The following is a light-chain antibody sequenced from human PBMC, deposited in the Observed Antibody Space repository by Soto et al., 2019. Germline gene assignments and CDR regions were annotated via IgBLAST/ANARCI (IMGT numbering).Light chain of an antibody. CDR1: QSVSSY. V-gene: IGKV3-15*01. CDR2: RAS. CDR3: QQYSTWPPRYT. J-gene: IGKJ2*01. Sequence: EIVMTQSPATLSVPPGGRATLSCRASQSVSSYLAWYQQRPGQPPRLLIYRASTRDTGIPARFSGSGSGTEFSLTISSLQSEDFAVSYCQQYSTWPPRYTCGQGTKLEI.